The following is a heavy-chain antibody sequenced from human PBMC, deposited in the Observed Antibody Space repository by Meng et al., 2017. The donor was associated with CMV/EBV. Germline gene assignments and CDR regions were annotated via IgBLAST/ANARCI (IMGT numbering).Heavy chain of an antibody. CDR1: GGSFSGYS. CDR2: INHIGST. V-gene: IGHV4-34*01. J-gene: IGHJ4*02. Sequence: AVYGGSFSGYSWRWIRPPPGNGLEWIGEINHIGSTNYNPSLKSRVTISVDTSKNQFSLKLSSVTAADTAVYYCARFRWSPAWGAFDYWGQGTLVTVSS. CDR3: ARFRWSPAWGAFDY. D-gene: IGHD3-16*01.